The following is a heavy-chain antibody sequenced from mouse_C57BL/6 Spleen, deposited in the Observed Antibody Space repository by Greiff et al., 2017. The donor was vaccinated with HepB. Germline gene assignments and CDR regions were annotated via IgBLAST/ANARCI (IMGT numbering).Heavy chain of an antibody. J-gene: IGHJ2*01. V-gene: IGHV1-64*01. D-gene: IGHD2-1*01. CDR1: GYTFTSYW. Sequence: QVQLQQPGAELVKPGASVKLSCKASGYTFTSYWMHWVKQRPGQGLEWIGMIHPNSGSTNYNEKFKSKATLTVDKSYSTAYMQLSSLTSEDSAVYYCERFGNYVYYFDYWGQGTTLTVSS. CDR3: ERFGNYVYYFDY. CDR2: IHPNSGST.